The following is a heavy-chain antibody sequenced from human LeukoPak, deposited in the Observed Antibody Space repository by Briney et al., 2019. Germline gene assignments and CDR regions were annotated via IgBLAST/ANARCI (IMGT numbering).Heavy chain of an antibody. D-gene: IGHD3-3*01. CDR3: AREKENDFRSGYAHFDY. J-gene: IGHJ4*02. V-gene: IGHV4-4*07. CDR1: GGSISSYY. CDR2: IYTSGST. Sequence: SETLSLTCTVSGGSISSYYWSWIRQPAGKGLEWIGRIYTSGSTNYNPSLKSRVTMSVDTSKNQFSLKLSSVTAADTAVYYCAREKENDFRSGYAHFDYWGQGTLVTVSS.